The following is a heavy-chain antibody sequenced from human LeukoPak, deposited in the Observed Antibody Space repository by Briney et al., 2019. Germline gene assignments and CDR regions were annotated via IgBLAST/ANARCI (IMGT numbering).Heavy chain of an antibody. CDR1: GYTFTSYG. V-gene: IGHV7-4-1*02. J-gene: IGHJ6*02. CDR2: INTNTGNP. Sequence: GASVKVSCKASGYTFTSYGISWVRQAPGQGLEWMGWINTNTGNPKSAQGFTERFVFSLDASVSTAYLQISSLKAADTAVYYCARSYGAFEGATYYYYGMDVWGQGTTVTVSS. CDR3: ARSYGAFEGATYYYYGMDV. D-gene: IGHD3-10*01.